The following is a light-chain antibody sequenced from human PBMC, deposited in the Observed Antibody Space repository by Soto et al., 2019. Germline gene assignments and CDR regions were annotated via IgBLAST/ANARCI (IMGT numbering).Light chain of an antibody. Sequence: QSVLTQPPSVSAAPGQKVTISCSGSSSTIENNYISWYQQLPGTAPKLLIYDDDKRPSGIPDRFSASKSRTSATLGITGLQTGDEADYYRGTWYNRLYVLFGGGTKLTVL. V-gene: IGLV1-51*01. CDR1: SSTIENNY. CDR3: GTWYNRLYVL. J-gene: IGLJ2*01. CDR2: DDD.